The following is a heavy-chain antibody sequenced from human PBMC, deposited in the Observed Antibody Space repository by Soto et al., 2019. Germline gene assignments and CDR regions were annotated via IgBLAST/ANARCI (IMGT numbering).Heavy chain of an antibody. CDR1: GFTFSSYS. D-gene: IGHD3-10*01. CDR3: ARDEGVPGSYEYYFDY. J-gene: IGHJ4*02. CDR2: ISSSSSYI. Sequence: GGSLRLSCAASGFTFSSYSMNWVRQAPGKGLEWVSSISSSSSYIYYADSVKGRFTISRDNAKNSLYLQMNSLRAEDTAVYYCARDEGVPGSYEYYFDYWGQGTLVTVSS. V-gene: IGHV3-21*01.